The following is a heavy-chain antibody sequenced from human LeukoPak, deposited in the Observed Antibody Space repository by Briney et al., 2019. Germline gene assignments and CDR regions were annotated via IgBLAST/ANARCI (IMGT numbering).Heavy chain of an antibody. CDR1: GGSVSSASYY. V-gene: IGHV4-61*01. CDR3: ARTQYCSSTSCYFGYFDY. Sequence: SETLSLTCTVSGGSVSSASYYWSWIRQPPGKGLEWIAYVYYTGSTNYNPSLKSRVTISLDTSKNQFSLKLSSVTAADTAVYYCARTQYCSSTSCYFGYFDYWGQGTLVTVSS. D-gene: IGHD2-2*01. CDR2: VYYTGST. J-gene: IGHJ4*02.